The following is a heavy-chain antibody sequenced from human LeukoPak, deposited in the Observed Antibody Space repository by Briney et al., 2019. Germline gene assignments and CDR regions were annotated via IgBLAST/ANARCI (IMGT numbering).Heavy chain of an antibody. CDR2: IYYSGST. CDR3: SSSPMTTTFGSPWSGGGFFDY. Sequence: PSQTLSLTCTVSGGSISSGGYYWSWIRQHPGKGLEWIGYIYYSGSTYYNPSLKSRVTISVDTSKNQFSLKLSSVTAADTAVYYCSSSPMTTTFGSPWSGGGFFDYWGQGTLVTVSS. J-gene: IGHJ4*02. CDR1: GGSISSGGYY. V-gene: IGHV4-31*03. D-gene: IGHD4-11*01.